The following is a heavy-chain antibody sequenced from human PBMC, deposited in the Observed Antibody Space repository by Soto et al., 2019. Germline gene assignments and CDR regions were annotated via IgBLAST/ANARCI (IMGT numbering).Heavy chain of an antibody. Sequence: GGSLRLSCAASGFTFSSYAMSWVRQAPGKGLEWVSAISGSGGSTYYADSVKGRFTISRDNSKNTLYLQMNSLRAEDTAVYYCAKGLYCSGGSCSWYYYYMDVWGKGTTVTVSS. CDR3: AKGLYCSGGSCSWYYYYMDV. D-gene: IGHD2-15*01. CDR2: ISGSGGST. CDR1: GFTFSSYA. V-gene: IGHV3-23*01. J-gene: IGHJ6*03.